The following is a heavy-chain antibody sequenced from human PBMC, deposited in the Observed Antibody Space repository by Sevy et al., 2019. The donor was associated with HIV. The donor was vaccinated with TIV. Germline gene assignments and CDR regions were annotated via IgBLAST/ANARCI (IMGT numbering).Heavy chain of an antibody. CDR2: ISSSSSYI. CDR1: GFTFSSYS. V-gene: IGHV3-21*01. CDR3: ACDHLLNIAVAGGFDY. D-gene: IGHD6-19*01. J-gene: IGHJ4*02. Sequence: GGSLRLSCAASGFTFSSYSMNWVRQAPGKGLEWVSSISSSSSYIYYADSVKGRFTISRDNAKNTLYLQMNSLRAEDTAVYYCACDHLLNIAVAGGFDYWGQGTLVTVSS.